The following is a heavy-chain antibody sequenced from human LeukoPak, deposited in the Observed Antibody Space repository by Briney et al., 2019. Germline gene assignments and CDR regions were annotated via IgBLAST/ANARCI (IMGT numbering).Heavy chain of an antibody. Sequence: GGSLILSCAASGFTFSSYWMSWVRQAPGKGVEWVANIKQDGSEKYYVDSVKGRFTISRDNAKNSLYLQMNSLRAEDTAVYYCAREYSSSWYVFYYYYMDVWGKGTTVTISS. D-gene: IGHD6-13*01. V-gene: IGHV3-7*01. CDR2: IKQDGSEK. CDR3: AREYSSSWYVFYYYYMDV. J-gene: IGHJ6*03. CDR1: GFTFSSYW.